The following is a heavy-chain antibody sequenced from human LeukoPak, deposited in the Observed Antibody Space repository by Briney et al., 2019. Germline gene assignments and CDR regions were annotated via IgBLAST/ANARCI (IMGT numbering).Heavy chain of an antibody. Sequence: GASVKVSCKASGYTFTSYAISWVRQAPGQGLEWMGRIIPILGIANYAQKFQGRVTITADKSTSTAYMELSSLRSEDTAVYYCARGRSWQEWLGPDWFDPWGQGTLVTVSS. V-gene: IGHV1-69*04. D-gene: IGHD6-19*01. CDR1: GYTFTSYA. J-gene: IGHJ5*02. CDR2: IIPILGIA. CDR3: ARGRSWQEWLGPDWFDP.